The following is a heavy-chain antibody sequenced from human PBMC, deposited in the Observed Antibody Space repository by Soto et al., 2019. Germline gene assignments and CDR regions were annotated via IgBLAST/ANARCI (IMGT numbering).Heavy chain of an antibody. CDR2: INPKSGGT. J-gene: IGHJ6*02. D-gene: IGHD2-8*01. V-gene: IGHV1-2*04. CDR1: GYSFTDYH. CDR3: ARGDSTDCSNGVCSFFYNHDMDV. Sequence: LVKVSCKASGYSFTDYHIQWVRQAPGQGLEWLGRINPKSGGTSTAQKFQGWVTMTTDTSISTASMELTRLTSDDTAIYYCARGDSTDCSNGVCSFFYNHDMDVWGQGTTVTASS.